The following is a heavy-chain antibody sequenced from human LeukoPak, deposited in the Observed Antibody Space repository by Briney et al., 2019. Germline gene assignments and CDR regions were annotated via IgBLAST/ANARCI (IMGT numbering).Heavy chain of an antibody. J-gene: IGHJ4*02. CDR2: ISWNSGSM. D-gene: IGHD5-24*01. Sequence: PGGSLRLSCAASGFTFDDYAMHWVRQAPWKGLEWVSGISWNSGSMGYADSVKGRFTISRDNAKNSLYLQMNSLRAEDTAVYYCARDLEMATNWDYWGQGTLVTVSS. CDR3: ARDLEMATNWDY. V-gene: IGHV3-9*01. CDR1: GFTFDDYA.